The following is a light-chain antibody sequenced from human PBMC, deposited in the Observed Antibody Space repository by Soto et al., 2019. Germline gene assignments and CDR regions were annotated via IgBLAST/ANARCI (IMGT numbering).Light chain of an antibody. CDR2: DTS. Sequence: IVLTQSPATLSLSPGERATLSCRASQSVNSYLAWYQQKPGQAPRLLISDTSNRATGIPARFSGSGSGTEFTLTISSLQSEDFAVYYCQQYNNWPPITFGQGTRLEIK. CDR1: QSVNSY. J-gene: IGKJ5*01. V-gene: IGKV3-11*01. CDR3: QQYNNWPPIT.